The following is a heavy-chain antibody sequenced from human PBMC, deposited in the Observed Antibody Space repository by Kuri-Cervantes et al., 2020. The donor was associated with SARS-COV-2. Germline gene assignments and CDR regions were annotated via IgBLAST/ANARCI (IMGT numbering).Heavy chain of an antibody. D-gene: IGHD6-13*01. Sequence: LSLTCAASGFTLSDYYMTWIRQAPGKGQEWVSYISNSGSYTNYADSVKGRFTISRDNAKNSLYLQMSSLRGDDTAVYYCARGRQQLPWNFDYWGQGILVTGLL. CDR3: ARGRQQLPWNFDY. V-gene: IGHV3-11*06. CDR2: ISNSGSYT. J-gene: IGHJ4*02. CDR1: GFTLSDYY.